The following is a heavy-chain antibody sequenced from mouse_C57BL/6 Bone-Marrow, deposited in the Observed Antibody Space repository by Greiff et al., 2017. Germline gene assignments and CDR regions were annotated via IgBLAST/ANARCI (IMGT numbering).Heavy chain of an antibody. V-gene: IGHV1-81*01. CDR3: AKDSSGYVWFAY. D-gene: IGHD3-2*02. CDR2: IYPRSGNT. Sequence: VQLQQSGAELARPGASVKLSCKASGYTFTSYGMSWVKQRTGQGLEWIGEIYPRSGNTYYNEKFKGKATLTADKSSSTAYMELRSLTSEDSAVDFCAKDSSGYVWFAYWGQGTLVTVSA. CDR1: GYTFTSYG. J-gene: IGHJ3*01.